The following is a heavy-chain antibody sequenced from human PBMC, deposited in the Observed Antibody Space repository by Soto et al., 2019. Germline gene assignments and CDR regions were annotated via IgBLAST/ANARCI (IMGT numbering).Heavy chain of an antibody. CDR2: ITRDGATT. D-gene: IGHD6-13*01. Sequence: EVQLVESGGVVVQFGGSLRLSCAASGFTFDDYAMHWVRQAPGKGLEWVSLITRDGATTYYADSVKGRFTISRDNSKNSLYLQMNSLRPDDTAFYYCAKDGGYSDSWFGYSDYWGQETLVTVSS. CDR3: AKDGGYSDSWFGYSDY. J-gene: IGHJ4*02. CDR1: GFTFDDYA. V-gene: IGHV3-43D*04.